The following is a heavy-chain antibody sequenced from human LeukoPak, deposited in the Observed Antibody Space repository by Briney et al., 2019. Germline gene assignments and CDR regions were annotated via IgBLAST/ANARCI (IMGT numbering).Heavy chain of an antibody. CDR3: ARDWPYYYGSGSYSGY. CDR2: ISSSSSYI. J-gene: IGHJ4*02. V-gene: IGHV3-21*01. Sequence: GGSLRLSCAASGFTFSSYSMNWVRQAPGKGLEWVSSISSSSSYIYYADSVKGRFTISRDNAKNSLYLQMNSLRAEDTAVYYCARDWPYYYGSGSYSGYWGQGTLVTVSS. CDR1: GFTFSSYS. D-gene: IGHD3-10*01.